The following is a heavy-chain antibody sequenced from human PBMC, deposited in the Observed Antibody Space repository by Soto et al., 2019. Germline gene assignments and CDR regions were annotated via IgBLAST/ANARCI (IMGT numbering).Heavy chain of an antibody. J-gene: IGHJ4*02. V-gene: IGHV3-23*01. D-gene: IGHD5-12*01. CDR2: ISGGGGDT. CDR1: GFGFNNYA. CDR3: AKFPEYSGYDGTYFDY. Sequence: GGSLRLSCAASGFGFNNYAMTWYRQAPGKGLEWVSTISGGGGDTYYADSVKGRFTVSRDNSKNTLYLQMNSLRADDTAVYFCAKFPEYSGYDGTYFDYWGQGALVTVSS.